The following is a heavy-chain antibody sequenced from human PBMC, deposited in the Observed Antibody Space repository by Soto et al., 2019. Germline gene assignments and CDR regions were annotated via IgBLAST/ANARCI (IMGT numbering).Heavy chain of an antibody. V-gene: IGHV3-7*01. J-gene: IGHJ4*02. CDR1: GFSLTQYW. CDR2: INEDGSKR. D-gene: IGHD2-15*01. Sequence: EVQLVESGGGLVQSGGSLRLSCIASGFSLTQYWMSWVRQTPRKGLEWVAKINEDGSKRDYMESVEGRFTISRDNAKNSVSLQMNSLRADDPAVYFCTRLDGRCSGGSSFFDSWGQGTLVTVSS. CDR3: TRLDGRCSGGSSFFDS.